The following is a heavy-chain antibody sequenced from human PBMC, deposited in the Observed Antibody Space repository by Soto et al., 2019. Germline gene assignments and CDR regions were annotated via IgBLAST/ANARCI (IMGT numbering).Heavy chain of an antibody. Sequence: GGSLRLSCAASGFSFSNYAMHWVRQAPGKGLEWVAVISFDGDNEYSADSVTGRFTISRDNSKNTVDLQMDSLRAEDTAVYYCARTSRYRSSWQAWWGDFDYLGPGILVTVS. V-gene: IGHV3-30-3*01. CDR2: ISFDGDNE. J-gene: IGHJ4*02. D-gene: IGHD6-13*01. CDR1: GFSFSNYA. CDR3: ARTSRYRSSWQAWWGDFDY.